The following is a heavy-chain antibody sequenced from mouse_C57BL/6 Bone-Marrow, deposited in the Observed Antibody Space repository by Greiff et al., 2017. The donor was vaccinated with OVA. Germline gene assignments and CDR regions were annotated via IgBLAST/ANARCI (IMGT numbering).Heavy chain of an antibody. J-gene: IGHJ2*01. CDR2: IDPSDSYT. V-gene: IGHV1-50*01. CDR3: AMGGNYLDY. Sequence: QVQLQQPGAELVKPGASVKLSCKASGYTFTSYWTQWVKQRPGQGLEWIGEIDPSDSYTNYNQKFKGKATLTVDTSSSTAYMQLSSLTSEDSAVYYCAMGGNYLDYWGQGTTLTVSS. CDR1: GYTFTSYW.